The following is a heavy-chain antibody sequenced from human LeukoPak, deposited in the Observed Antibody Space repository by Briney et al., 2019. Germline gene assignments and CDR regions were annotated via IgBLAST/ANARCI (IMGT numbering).Heavy chain of an antibody. CDR2: ISYDGSNK. CDR1: GFTFSSYG. D-gene: IGHD3-16*01. CDR3: ARLGAPPLNAFDI. J-gene: IGHJ3*02. Sequence: GGSLRLSCAASGFTFSSYGMHWVRQAPGKGLEWVAVISYDGSNKYYADSVKGRFTISRDNSKNTLYLQMNSLRAEDTAVYYCARLGAPPLNAFDIWGQGTMVTVSS. V-gene: IGHV3-30*03.